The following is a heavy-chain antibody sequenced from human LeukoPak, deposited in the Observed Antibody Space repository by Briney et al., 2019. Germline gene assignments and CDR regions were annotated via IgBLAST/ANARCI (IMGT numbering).Heavy chain of an antibody. Sequence: KPGGSLRLSRVVSGFTFSSYSMNWVRQAPGKGLEWVSSISSSSSYIYYADSVKGRFTISRDNARNSLYLQMNSLRAEDTAVYYCARDGCGGDCYSDYWGQGTLVTVSS. V-gene: IGHV3-21*01. CDR3: ARDGCGGDCYSDY. D-gene: IGHD2-21*02. CDR2: ISSSSSYI. CDR1: GFTFSSYS. J-gene: IGHJ4*02.